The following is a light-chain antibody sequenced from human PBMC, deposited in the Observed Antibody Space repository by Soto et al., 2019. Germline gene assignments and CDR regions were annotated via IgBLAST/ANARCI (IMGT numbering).Light chain of an antibody. Sequence: QSVLTQPPSVSGAPGQRVTISCTGSSSNIGAGYDVHWYQQLPGTAPKLLIYGNSNRPSGVPDRFSGSKSGTSASLAITGLQAEDESDYYCQSSVSSLGGRVVFGGGTKLTVL. CDR1: SSNIGAGYD. CDR2: GNS. J-gene: IGLJ2*01. CDR3: QSSVSSLGGRVV. V-gene: IGLV1-40*01.